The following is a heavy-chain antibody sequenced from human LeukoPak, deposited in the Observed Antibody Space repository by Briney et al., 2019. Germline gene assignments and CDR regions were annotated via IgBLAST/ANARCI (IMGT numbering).Heavy chain of an antibody. D-gene: IGHD6-19*01. CDR1: GGSISSYY. CDR2: IYYSGST. J-gene: IGHJ3*02. V-gene: IGHV4-59*08. CDR3: ARRIAVADAFDI. Sequence: NPSETLSLTCTVSGGSISSYYWSWIRQPPGKGLEWIGYIYYSGSTNYNPSLKSRVTISVDTSKNQFSLKLSSVTAADTAVYYCARRIAVADAFDIWGQGTMVTVSS.